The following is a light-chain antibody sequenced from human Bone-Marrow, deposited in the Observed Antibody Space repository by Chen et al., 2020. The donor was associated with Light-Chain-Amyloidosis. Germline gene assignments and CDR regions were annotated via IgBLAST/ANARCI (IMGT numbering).Light chain of an antibody. CDR2: EDD. Sequence: NFMLTQPHSVSESPGKTVIISCTRSSGSIATNYVQWYQQRPGSSPTTVIYEDDQRPSGVPDRFSGAIGRSSNSASLTSTGQKTEEEADYYCQSYQGSSQGVFGGGTKLTVL. J-gene: IGLJ3*02. CDR1: SGSIATNY. V-gene: IGLV6-57*01. CDR3: QSYQGSSQGV.